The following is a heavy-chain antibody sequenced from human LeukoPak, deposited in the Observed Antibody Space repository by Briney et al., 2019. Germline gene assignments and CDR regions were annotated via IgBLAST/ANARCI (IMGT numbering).Heavy chain of an antibody. D-gene: IGHD3-16*01. J-gene: IGHJ4*02. V-gene: IGHV4-39*01. CDR3: ARVSYADGGYFDY. CDR1: GXSISSSSYY. Sequence: PSETLSLTCTVSGXSISSSSYYWGWIRQPPGKGLEWIGSIYYSGSTYYNPSLKSRVTISVDTSKNQFSLKLSSVTAADTAVYYCARVSYADGGYFDYWGQGILVTVSS. CDR2: IYYSGST.